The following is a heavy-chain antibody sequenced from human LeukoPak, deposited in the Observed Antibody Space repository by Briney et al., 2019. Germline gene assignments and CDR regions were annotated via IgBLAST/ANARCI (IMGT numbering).Heavy chain of an antibody. CDR1: GFTFSKSG. CDR2: IRNDGREK. J-gene: IGHJ1*01. V-gene: IGHV3-30*02. D-gene: IGHD2-2*01. CDR3: ALIGPPDCSSTSCREGTD. Sequence: PGGSLRLSCGASGFTFSKSGIRWVRQAPGKGLEWVAFIRNDGREKYYTDSVKGRFTISRDNSKNTLDLQMNSLRLEDTAVYYCALIGPPDCSSTSCREGTDWGQGTLVTVSS.